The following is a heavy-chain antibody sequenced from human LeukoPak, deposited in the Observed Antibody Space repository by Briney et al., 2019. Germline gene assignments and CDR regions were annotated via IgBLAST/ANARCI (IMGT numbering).Heavy chain of an antibody. CDR2: IYYSGST. CDR3: ARLVAVAGVFDY. CDR1: GGSISSSNYY. D-gene: IGHD6-19*01. Sequence: SETLPLTCTVSGGSISSSNYYWGWIRQPPGKGLEWIGNIYYSGSTYYNPSLKSRVTISVDTSKNHFSLKLSSVTAADTAVYYCARLVAVAGVFDYWGQGTPVTVSS. J-gene: IGHJ4*02. V-gene: IGHV4-39*02.